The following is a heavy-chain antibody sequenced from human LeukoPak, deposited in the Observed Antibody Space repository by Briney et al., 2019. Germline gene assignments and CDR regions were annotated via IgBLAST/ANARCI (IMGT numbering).Heavy chain of an antibody. CDR1: GGTFSSYA. J-gene: IGHJ5*02. D-gene: IGHD2-15*01. CDR2: IIPIFGTA. Sequence: SVKVSCKASGGTFSSYAISWVRQAPGQGLEWMGGIIPIFGTANYAQKFQGRVTITADESTSTAYMELSSLRSEDTAVYYCARMLVDIVVVVAATGWFDPWGQGTLVTVSS. V-gene: IGHV1-69*01. CDR3: ARMLVDIVVVVAATGWFDP.